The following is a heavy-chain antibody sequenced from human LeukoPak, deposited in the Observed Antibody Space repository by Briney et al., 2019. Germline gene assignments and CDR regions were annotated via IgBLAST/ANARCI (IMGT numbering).Heavy chain of an antibody. D-gene: IGHD3-9*01. CDR2: IESKTDGGTT. CDR3: TTVYLTGEGNDY. CDR1: GFIFSNAW. V-gene: IGHV3-15*04. J-gene: IGHJ4*02. Sequence: GGSLRLSCAASGFIFSNAWMNWVRQAPGKGLEWVGRIESKTDGGTTDYAAPVKGRFIISRDDSKNTLYLQMNSLKTEDTALYYCTTVYLTGEGNDYWGQGTLVTVSS.